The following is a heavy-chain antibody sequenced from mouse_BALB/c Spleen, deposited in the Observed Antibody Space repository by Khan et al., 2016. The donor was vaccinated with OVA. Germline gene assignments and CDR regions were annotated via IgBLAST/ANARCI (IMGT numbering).Heavy chain of an antibody. CDR3: VREDGWGNGTMDY. Sequence: QVQLKESGPGLVAPSQSLSITCTVSGFSLTSYGVYWVRQPPGKGLEWLGIIWAGGSINYNSALMYRLSIIKDNSTSQAVFIKNSLLTADTATYYCVREDGWGNGTMDYWGQGTSVTVSS. CDR1: GFSLTSYG. J-gene: IGHJ4*01. D-gene: IGHD1-1*01. V-gene: IGHV2-9*02. CDR2: IWAGGSI.